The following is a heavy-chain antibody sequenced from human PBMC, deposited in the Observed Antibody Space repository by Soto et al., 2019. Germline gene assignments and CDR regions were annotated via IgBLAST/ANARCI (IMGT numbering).Heavy chain of an antibody. CDR3: ARARGGAFSMDV. D-gene: IGHD3-10*01. CDR1: GGSISSGDYY. V-gene: IGHV4-30-4*02. J-gene: IGHJ6*02. CDR2: IYYSGST. Sequence: KPSETLSLTCTVSGGSISSGDYYWSWIRQPPGKGLEWIGYIYYSGSTCYNPSLKSRVTISVDTSKNQFSLKLSSVTAADTAVYYCARARGGAFSMDVWGQGTTVTVSS.